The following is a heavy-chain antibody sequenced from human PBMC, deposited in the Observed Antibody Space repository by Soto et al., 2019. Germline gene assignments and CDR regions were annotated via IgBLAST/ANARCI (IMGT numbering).Heavy chain of an antibody. CDR2: IFSNDEK. CDR1: GFSLSNARMG. V-gene: IGHV2-26*01. Sequence: QVTLKESGPVLVKPTETLTLTCTVSGFSLSNARMGVSWIRQPPGKALEWLAHIFSNDEKSYSTSLKSRLTIXXDXSXXQVVLTMTNMDPVDTATYYCARIEWSGQWLGSPDYCGQGTLVTVSS. CDR3: ARIEWSGQWLGSPDY. J-gene: IGHJ4*02. D-gene: IGHD6-19*01.